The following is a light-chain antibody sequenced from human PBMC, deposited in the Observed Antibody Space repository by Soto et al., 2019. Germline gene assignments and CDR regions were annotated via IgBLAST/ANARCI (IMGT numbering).Light chain of an antibody. CDR3: TSYTPTGALV. CDR1: NTDVGGYNY. CDR2: EVR. Sequence: QSVLTQPASVSWSPGQSITVSCTGTNTDVGGYNYVSWYQHRPGKAPRLMIYEVRNRLSGVSNRFSGSKSGNTASLTISGLQSEDEADYYCTSYTPTGALVFGSGTKV. V-gene: IGLV2-14*01. J-gene: IGLJ6*01.